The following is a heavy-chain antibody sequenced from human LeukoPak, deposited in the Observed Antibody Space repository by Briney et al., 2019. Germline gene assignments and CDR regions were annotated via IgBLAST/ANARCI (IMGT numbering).Heavy chain of an antibody. CDR3: AREPANREDYYYYGMDV. J-gene: IGHJ6*02. CDR2: IWYDGSNK. Sequence: GRSLRLSCAASGFTFSSYGMHWVRQAPGKGLEWVAVIWYDGSNKYYADSVKGRFTISRDNSKNTLYLQMNSLRAEDTAVYYCAREPANREDYYYYGMDVWGQGTTVTVPS. V-gene: IGHV3-33*01. CDR1: GFTFSSYG.